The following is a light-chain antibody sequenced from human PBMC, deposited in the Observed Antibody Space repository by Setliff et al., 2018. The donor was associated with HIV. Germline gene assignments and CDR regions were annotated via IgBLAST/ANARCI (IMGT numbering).Light chain of an antibody. CDR2: EVS. CDR3: SSYTFSSTPYV. J-gene: IGLJ1*01. CDR1: SSDVGGSNY. V-gene: IGLV2-14*01. Sequence: QSVLTQPASVSGPPGQSITISCTGTSSDVGGSNYVSWYQQHPGKAPKLMIYEVSNRPSWVSNRFSGSKSGNTASLTISGLQAEDEADYYCSSYTFSSTPYVFGTGTKGTVL.